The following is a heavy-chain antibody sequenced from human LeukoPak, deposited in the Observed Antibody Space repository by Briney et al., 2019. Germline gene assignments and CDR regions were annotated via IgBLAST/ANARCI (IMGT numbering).Heavy chain of an antibody. J-gene: IGHJ3*02. D-gene: IGHD1-26*01. V-gene: IGHV3-21*01. CDR1: GFSFSSYA. CDR2: ISSSSSYI. Sequence: GGSLRLSCAASGFSFSSYAMSWVRQAPGKGLEWVSSISSSSSYIYYADSVKGRFTISRDSAKNSLYLQMNSLRAEDTAVYYCECMVVGATTMAAFDIWGQGTMVTVSS. CDR3: ECMVVGATTMAAFDI.